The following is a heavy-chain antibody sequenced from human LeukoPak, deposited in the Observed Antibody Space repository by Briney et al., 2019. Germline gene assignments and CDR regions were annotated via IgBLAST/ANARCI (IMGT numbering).Heavy chain of an antibody. D-gene: IGHD3-10*01. Sequence: GASVKVSCKASGYTFTSYGINWVRQAPGQGLEWMGWISAYNGNTNYAQKLQGRVTMTTDTSTSTAYMELRSLRSEDTAVYYCAKDYKNTYYYGSGSYYNSYYFDYWGQGTLVTVSS. CDR2: ISAYNGNT. J-gene: IGHJ4*02. V-gene: IGHV1-18*01. CDR3: AKDYKNTYYYGSGSYYNSYYFDY. CDR1: GYTFTSYG.